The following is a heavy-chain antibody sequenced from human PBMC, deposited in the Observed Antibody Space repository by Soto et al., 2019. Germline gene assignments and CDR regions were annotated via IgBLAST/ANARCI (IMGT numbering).Heavy chain of an antibody. D-gene: IGHD1-20*01. Sequence: EVQLVESGGGLVQPGGSLRLSCAASGFTFNSYSMNWVRQAPGKGLEWVSYISSSSSTIYYADSVKGRFTISRDNAKNSRYLQMNSLTAEDTAVYYCARHPERITEIGWFDPWGQGTLVTVSS. V-gene: IGHV3-48*01. CDR1: GFTFNSYS. J-gene: IGHJ5*02. CDR3: ARHPERITEIGWFDP. CDR2: ISSSSSTI.